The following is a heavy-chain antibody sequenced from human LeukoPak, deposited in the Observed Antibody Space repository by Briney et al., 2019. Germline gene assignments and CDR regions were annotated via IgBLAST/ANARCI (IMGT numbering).Heavy chain of an antibody. Sequence: SEALSLTCTVSGGSISSSSYYWGWIRQPPGKGLEWIGSIYYSGSTYYNPSLKSRVTISVDTSKNQFSLKLSSVTAADTAVYYCAILVVPANAFDIWGQGTMVTVSS. CDR1: GGSISSSSYY. CDR3: AILVVPANAFDI. J-gene: IGHJ3*02. CDR2: IYYSGST. D-gene: IGHD2-2*01. V-gene: IGHV4-39*01.